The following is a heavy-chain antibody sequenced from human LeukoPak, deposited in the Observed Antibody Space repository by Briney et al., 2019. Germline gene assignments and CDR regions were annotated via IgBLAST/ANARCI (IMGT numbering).Heavy chain of an antibody. CDR3: ARSYGSGSPPWFDP. V-gene: IGHV1-18*04. J-gene: IGHJ5*02. D-gene: IGHD3-10*01. CDR2: ISAYNGNT. Sequence: GASVKVSCKASGYTFTSYGISWVRQAPGQGLEWMGWISAYNGNTNYAQKLQGRVTMTTDTSTSTAYVELRSLRSDDTAVYYCARSYGSGSPPWFDPWGQGTLVTVSS. CDR1: GYTFTSYG.